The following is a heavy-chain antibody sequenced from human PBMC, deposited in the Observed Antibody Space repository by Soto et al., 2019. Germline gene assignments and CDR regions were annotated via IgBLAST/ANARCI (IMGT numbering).Heavy chain of an antibody. Sequence: QVQLQESGPGLVKPSETLSLTCTVSGGSINTYYWSWIRQPPGKGLEWIGYIYYSGSDSGSTNYIPSLKSRVTISVDTSKNHVSLRLTSVTAADTAVYFCTRGGGDFWGQGTLVTVSS. CDR3: TRGGGDF. V-gene: IGHV4-59*01. CDR1: GGSINTYY. J-gene: IGHJ4*02. CDR2: IYYSGSDSGST. D-gene: IGHD6-25*01.